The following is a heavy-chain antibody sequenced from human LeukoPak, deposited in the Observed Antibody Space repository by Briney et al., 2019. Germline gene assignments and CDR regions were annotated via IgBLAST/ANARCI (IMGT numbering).Heavy chain of an antibody. J-gene: IGHJ3*02. D-gene: IGHD4-17*01. CDR2: ISYRGST. CDR1: GDSFSSHY. Sequence: SETLSLTCTVSGDSFSSHYWTWMRQPPGKGLEWIGYISYRGSTNYNPSLKNRLTISIDTSKNQFSLKLSSVTAADTAVYCCARDLVTVTKGFDIWGPGTMVTVSS. CDR3: ARDLVTVTKGFDI. V-gene: IGHV4-59*11.